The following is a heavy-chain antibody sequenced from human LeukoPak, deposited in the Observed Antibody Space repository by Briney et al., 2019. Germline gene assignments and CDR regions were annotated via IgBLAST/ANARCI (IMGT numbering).Heavy chain of an antibody. CDR3: ARDRGTTSSSGWYFDV. Sequence: PGGSLRLSCAASGFTFSRSGMHWVRQTPGKGLEWVAIIWSDGSNKYYADSVKGRFTISRDNSENTLFLQMNSLRAEDTAVYYCARDRGTTSSSGWYFDVWGRGTLVTVSS. CDR2: IWSDGSNK. D-gene: IGHD6-6*01. J-gene: IGHJ2*01. CDR1: GFTFSRSG. V-gene: IGHV3-33*01.